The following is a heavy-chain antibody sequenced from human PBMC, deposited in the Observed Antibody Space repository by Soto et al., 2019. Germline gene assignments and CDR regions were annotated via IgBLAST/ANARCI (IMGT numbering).Heavy chain of an antibody. D-gene: IGHD2-2*01. J-gene: IGHJ4*02. V-gene: IGHV3-23*01. Sequence: SCAADRCTFKNYAMKWVRQAPGKGLEWVSTISDSGSTYYADSVKGRFTISRDNSKNTLYLQMNSLRAEDTAVYFCAKGGEGICSSTSCLYYFDYWGQGTLVTSPQ. CDR3: AKGGEGICSSTSCLYYFDY. CDR1: RCTFKNYA. CDR2: ISDSGST.